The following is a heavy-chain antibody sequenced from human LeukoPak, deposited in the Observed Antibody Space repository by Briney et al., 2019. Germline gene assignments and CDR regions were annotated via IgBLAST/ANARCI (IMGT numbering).Heavy chain of an antibody. CDR1: GGSISSYY. D-gene: IGHD6-13*01. CDR3: ARDSSSWRSNWFDP. CDR2: IYTSGST. Sequence: SETLSLTCTVSGGSISSYYWSWTRQPAGKGLEWIGRIYTSGSTNYNPSLKSRVTMSVDTSKNQFSLKLSSVTAADTAVYYCARDSSSWRSNWFDPWGQGTLVTVSS. V-gene: IGHV4-4*07. J-gene: IGHJ5*02.